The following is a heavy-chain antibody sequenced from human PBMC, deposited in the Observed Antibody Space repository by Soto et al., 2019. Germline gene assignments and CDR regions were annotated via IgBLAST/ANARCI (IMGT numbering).Heavy chain of an antibody. V-gene: IGHV4-61*01. D-gene: IGHD3-22*01. CDR3: AREGDYYDDSSGYRRPDAFDI. J-gene: IGHJ3*02. CDR2: IYYSGST. CDR1: GGSVSSGSYY. Sequence: QVQLQASGPGLVTPSETLSLTCTVSGGSVSSGSYYWSWIRQPPGHGLEWIGYIYYSGSTNYNPALQRRGTIAVDSAKNQCALKRSSGTAADTAVYYCAREGDYYDDSSGYRRPDAFDIGGQGTMVTVSS.